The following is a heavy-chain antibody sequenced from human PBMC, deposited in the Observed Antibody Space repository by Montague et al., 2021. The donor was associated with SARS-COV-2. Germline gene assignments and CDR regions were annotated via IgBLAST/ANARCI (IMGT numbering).Heavy chain of an antibody. CDR3: ARRCTGGGYCHASH. D-gene: IGHD2-21*02. CDR2: ISYTGRT. CDR1: GGSIRSPDYY. V-gene: IGHV4-39*02. J-gene: IGHJ4*02. Sequence: SETLSLTCTVSGGSIRSPDYYWGWIRQSPGTGLEWIGSISYTGRTYYNPSLRSRVSFSMDTSKNHFSLSLSSVTVADTAVYYCARRCTGGGYCHASHWGQGTLVTVSS.